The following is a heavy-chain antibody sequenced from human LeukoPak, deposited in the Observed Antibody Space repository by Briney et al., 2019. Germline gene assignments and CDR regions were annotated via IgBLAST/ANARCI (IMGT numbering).Heavy chain of an antibody. Sequence: GGSLRLSCAASGFTLDDYAMHWVRQAPGKGLEWVSSISWNSGTRRYADSVKGRFTISRDNAKNSLYLQMNGLRAEDTALYYCAKASGGYCSSISCYHFDYWGQGILVTVSS. V-gene: IGHV3-9*01. D-gene: IGHD2-2*01. CDR2: ISWNSGTR. CDR1: GFTLDDYA. CDR3: AKASGGYCSSISCYHFDY. J-gene: IGHJ4*02.